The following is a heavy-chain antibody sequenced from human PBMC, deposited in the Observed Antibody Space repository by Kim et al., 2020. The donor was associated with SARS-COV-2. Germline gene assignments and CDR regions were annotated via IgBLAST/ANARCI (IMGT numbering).Heavy chain of an antibody. CDR3: AGETEGLPGWEY. V-gene: IGHV3-53*01. Sequence: GGSLRLSCAVSGFSVSNSYMHWVRQAPGKGLEWVSVLYRGVDAYYADSVKGRFTISRDKSENTVFLQVNSLRAEDTALYYCAGETEGLPGWEYWGLGTLV. J-gene: IGHJ4*02. CDR2: LYRGVDA. D-gene: IGHD1-26*01. CDR1: GFSVSNSY.